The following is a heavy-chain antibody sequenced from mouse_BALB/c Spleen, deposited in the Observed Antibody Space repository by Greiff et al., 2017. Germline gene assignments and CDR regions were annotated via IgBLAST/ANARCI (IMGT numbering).Heavy chain of an antibody. J-gene: IGHJ3*01. D-gene: IGHD2-10*02. CDR1: GYAFSSYW. V-gene: IGHV1-80*01. CDR3: AREGYGNYAWFAY. CDR2: IYPGDGDT. Sequence: VKLVESGAELVRPGSSVKISCKASGYAFSSYWMNWVKQRPGQGLEWIGQIYPGDGDTNYNGKFKGKATLTADKSSSTAYMQLSSLTSEDSAVYFCAREGYGNYAWFAYWGQGTLVTVSA.